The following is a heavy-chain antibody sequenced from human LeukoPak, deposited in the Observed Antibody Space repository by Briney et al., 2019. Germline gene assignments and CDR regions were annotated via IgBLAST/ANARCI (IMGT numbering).Heavy chain of an antibody. CDR3: ARHDGYCSGGSCRNWFDP. D-gene: IGHD2-15*01. CDR2: FDPEDGET. Sequence: ASVKVSCKVSGYTLTELSMHWVRQAPGKGLEWMGGFDPEDGETIYAQKFQGRVTMTEDTSTDTAYMELSSLRSEDTAVYYCARHDGYCSGGSCRNWFDPWGQGTPVTVSS. V-gene: IGHV1-24*01. J-gene: IGHJ5*02. CDR1: GYTLTELS.